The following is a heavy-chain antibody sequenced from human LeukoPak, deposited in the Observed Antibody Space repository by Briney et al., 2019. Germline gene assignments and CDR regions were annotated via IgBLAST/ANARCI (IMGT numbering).Heavy chain of an antibody. Sequence: PGGSLRLSCAASGFTFSNYAMSWVRQAPGKGLEWVSTLSGTGGSTYYADSVKGRFTISRDNSKNTLYLQMNSLRAEDTAVYYCARVGRITMIVVAAGIDYWGQGTLVTVSS. CDR1: GFTFSNYA. J-gene: IGHJ4*02. D-gene: IGHD3-22*01. CDR2: LSGTGGST. V-gene: IGHV3-23*01. CDR3: ARVGRITMIVVAAGIDY.